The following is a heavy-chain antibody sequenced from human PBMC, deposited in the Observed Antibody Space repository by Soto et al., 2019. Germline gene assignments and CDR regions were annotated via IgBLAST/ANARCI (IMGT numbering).Heavy chain of an antibody. CDR3: ARGARSGGYGSDN. CDR1: GFTFSNYW. V-gene: IGHV3-74*01. D-gene: IGHD5-18*01. CDR2: IDPDGRSI. J-gene: IGHJ4*02. Sequence: PGGSLRLSCAAAGFTFSNYWMRWVRQVPGKGLVWVSRIDPDGRSINYADSVKGRFTISRDNGKNTLNLQMNSLRVEDAAIYYCARGARSGGYGSDNWGQGTVVTVSS.